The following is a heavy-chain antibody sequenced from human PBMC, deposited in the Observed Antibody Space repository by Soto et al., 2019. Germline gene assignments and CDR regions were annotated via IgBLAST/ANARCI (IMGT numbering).Heavy chain of an antibody. CDR3: ARGPGGIFSSTTPSGFDP. D-gene: IGHD3-16*01. V-gene: IGHV1-2*04. J-gene: IGHJ5*02. Sequence: QVQLVQSGAEVKKPGASVKVYCKASGYTFTGYYMHWVRHAPGQGLEWMGWINPNSGGTNYAQKFQGWGTMTRDTSISTAYMELSRLRSDDTAVYYCARGPGGIFSSTTPSGFDPWGQGTLVTVSS. CDR2: INPNSGGT. CDR1: GYTFTGYY.